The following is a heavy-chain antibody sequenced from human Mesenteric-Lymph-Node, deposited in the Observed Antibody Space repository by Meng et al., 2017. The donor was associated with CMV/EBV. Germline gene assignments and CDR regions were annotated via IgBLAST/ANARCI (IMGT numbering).Heavy chain of an antibody. D-gene: IGHD3-10*01. CDR1: GCSVHSGNYY. J-gene: IGHJ5*02. V-gene: IGHV4-61*01. Sequence: LPFTVSGCSVHSGNYYWTWIRQPPGKGLEWIGYIYRDRSTNYNPSLKSRVSISVDTPNNQFSLKLTSVTAADTAIYYCARDSGSQISWGQGTLVTVSS. CDR2: IYRDRST. CDR3: ARDSGSQIS.